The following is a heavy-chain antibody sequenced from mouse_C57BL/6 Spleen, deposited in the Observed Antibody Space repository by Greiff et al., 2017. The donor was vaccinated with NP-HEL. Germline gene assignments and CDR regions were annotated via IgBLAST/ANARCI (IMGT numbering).Heavy chain of an antibody. V-gene: IGHV1-50*01. CDR1: GYTFTSYW. CDR2: IDPSDSYT. Sequence: QVQLQQPGAELVKPGASVKLSCKASGYTFTSYWMQWVKQRPGQGLEWIGEIDPSDSYTNYNQKFKGKATLTVDTSSSTAYMQLSSLTSEDSAVYFCARSTMAGGHYFDYWGQGTTLTVSS. CDR3: ARSTMAGGHYFDY. D-gene: IGHD2-1*01. J-gene: IGHJ2*01.